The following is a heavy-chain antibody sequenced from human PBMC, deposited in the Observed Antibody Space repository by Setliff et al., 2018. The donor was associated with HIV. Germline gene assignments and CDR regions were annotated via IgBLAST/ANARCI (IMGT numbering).Heavy chain of an antibody. V-gene: IGHV5-51*01. Sequence: GESLKISCKVSGYTFTDYNIGWVRQMPGKGLEWMGLVYPVTSGANYSPSFQGQVTMSVDNSNNTAFLQWNSLRASDSGMYFCARRIGQQLVRGAMDWLDPWGQGTLVTVSS. D-gene: IGHD6-13*01. CDR3: ARRIGQQLVRGAMDWLDP. CDR2: VYPVTSGA. J-gene: IGHJ5*02. CDR1: GYTFTDYN.